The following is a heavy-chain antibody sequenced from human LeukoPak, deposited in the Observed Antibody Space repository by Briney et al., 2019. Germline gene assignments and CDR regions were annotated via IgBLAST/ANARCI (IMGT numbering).Heavy chain of an antibody. D-gene: IGHD3-22*01. J-gene: IGHJ4*02. CDR3: ATYYYDSSGYSPTGYFDY. CDR1: GGTFSSYA. V-gene: IGHV1-69*13. Sequence: SVKVSCKASGGTFSSYAISWVRQAPGQGLEWMGGIIPIFGTANYAQKFQGRVTITADESTSTAYMELSSLRSEDTAVHYCATYYYDSSGYSPTGYFDYWGQGTLVTVSS. CDR2: IIPIFGTA.